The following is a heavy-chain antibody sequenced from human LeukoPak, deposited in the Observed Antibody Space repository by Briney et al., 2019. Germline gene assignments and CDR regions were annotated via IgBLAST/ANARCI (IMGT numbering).Heavy chain of an antibody. D-gene: IGHD3-22*01. CDR2: IYSSGSA. Sequence: PSQTLSLTCAVSGGSISSATYSWSWTRQPPGKGLEWIGYIYSSGSAYYNLSLKSRVTISVDRSKNQFSLKLSSVTAADTAVYYCAREGRPMTLDYWGQGTLVTVSS. V-gene: IGHV4-30-2*01. J-gene: IGHJ4*02. CDR1: GGSISSATYS. CDR3: AREGRPMTLDY.